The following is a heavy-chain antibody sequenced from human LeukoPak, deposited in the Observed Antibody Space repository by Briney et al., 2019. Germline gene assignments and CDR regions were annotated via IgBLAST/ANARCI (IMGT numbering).Heavy chain of an antibody. V-gene: IGHV4-30-2*01. CDR3: ASLLEYSIDR. J-gene: IGHJ5*02. CDR1: GGSLSSGGYY. CDR2: IYHSGST. Sequence: SETLSLTCTVSGGSLSSGGYYWSWIRQPPGKVLEWIGYIYHSGSTYYNPSLKSRVTISVDRSKNQFSLKLSSVTAADTAVYYCASLLEYSIDRWGQGTLVTVSS. D-gene: IGHD6-6*01.